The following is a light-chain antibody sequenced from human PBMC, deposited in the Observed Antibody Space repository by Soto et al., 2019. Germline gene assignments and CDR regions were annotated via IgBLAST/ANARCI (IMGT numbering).Light chain of an antibody. V-gene: IGLV2-23*01. Sequence: QSALTQPASVSGSPGQSITISCTGTSADVGSYDLVSWYQQLPGKAPKLMIYEGSKRPSGVSYRFSGSKSGNTASLTVSGXQAEDEADYYCCSYAGSSTYVFGTGTKVTVL. CDR1: SADVGSYDL. J-gene: IGLJ1*01. CDR3: CSYAGSSTYV. CDR2: EGS.